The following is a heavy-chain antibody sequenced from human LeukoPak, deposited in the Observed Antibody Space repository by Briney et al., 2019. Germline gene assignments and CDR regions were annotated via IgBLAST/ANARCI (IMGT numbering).Heavy chain of an antibody. Sequence: ASVKVSCKASGGTFSSYAISWVRQAPGQGLEWMGGFDPEDGETIYAQKFQGRVTMTEDTSTDTAYMELSSLRSEDTAVYYCATDPPYTKYNWFDPWGQGTLVTVSS. V-gene: IGHV1-24*01. J-gene: IGHJ5*02. D-gene: IGHD4-11*01. CDR3: ATDPPYTKYNWFDP. CDR1: GGTFSSYA. CDR2: FDPEDGET.